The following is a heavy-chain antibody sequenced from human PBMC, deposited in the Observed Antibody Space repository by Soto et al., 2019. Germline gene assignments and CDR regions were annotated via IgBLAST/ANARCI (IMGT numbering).Heavy chain of an antibody. CDR1: GFSLSTCGEG. Sequence: QITLKASGPTLVKPTQPLMLTCTFAGFSLSTCGEGVGWIRQPPGKALEWLVVIYWDDDMRYSPSLRNRLTVAKDTSKIQVVVTMTNVDPMDTGTSFWGHSGLTSLGDSWGQGIAVTVAS. J-gene: IGHJ4*02. CDR3: GHSGLTSLGDS. CDR2: IYWDDDM. V-gene: IGHV2-5*02. D-gene: IGHD2-2*01.